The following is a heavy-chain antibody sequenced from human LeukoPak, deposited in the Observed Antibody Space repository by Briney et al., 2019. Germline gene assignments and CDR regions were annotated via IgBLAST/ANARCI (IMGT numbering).Heavy chain of an antibody. J-gene: IGHJ5*02. V-gene: IGHV1-18*01. D-gene: IGHD3-3*01. CDR3: ARDYAPPPYYDFWSGYSLWFDP. CDR1: GYTFTSYG. CDR2: ISAYNGNT. Sequence: GASVKVSCKASGYTFTSYGISWVRQAPGQGLEWMGRISAYNGNTNYAQKLQGRVTMTTDTSTSTAYMELRSLRSDDTAVYYCARDYAPPPYYDFWSGYSLWFDPWGQGTLVTVSS.